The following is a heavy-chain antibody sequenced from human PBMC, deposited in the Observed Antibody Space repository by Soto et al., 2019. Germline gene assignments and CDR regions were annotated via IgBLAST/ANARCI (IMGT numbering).Heavy chain of an antibody. CDR3: ARDLLLYGSGSYDY. D-gene: IGHD3-10*01. Sequence: SLRLSCAASGFILSSYGMSWVRQAPGKGLEWVAVIWYDGSKKHYADAVKGRFTISRDNSKNTLYLQMNSLRDEDTAVYYCARDLLLYGSGSYDYWGQGALVTVSS. CDR2: IWYDGSKK. V-gene: IGHV3-33*07. J-gene: IGHJ4*02. CDR1: GFILSSYG.